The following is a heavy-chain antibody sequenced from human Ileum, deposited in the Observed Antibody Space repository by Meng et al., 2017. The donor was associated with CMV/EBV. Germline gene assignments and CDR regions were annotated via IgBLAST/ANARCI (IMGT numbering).Heavy chain of an antibody. J-gene: IGHJ5*02. CDR2: IHGGGGK. D-gene: IGHD6-6*01. V-gene: IGHV2-5*02. Sequence: QITLTHSGPTLVQPTHTLTLTCTFCGFSLATTVESVGWIRHPSGKALEWLALIHGGGGKQYSPSLQSRLTDTRETSKNQVVLTMTNMDPVDTATYYCVHRYSSSSGQVSWGQGTLVTVSS. CDR1: GFSLATTVES. CDR3: VHRYSSSSGQVS.